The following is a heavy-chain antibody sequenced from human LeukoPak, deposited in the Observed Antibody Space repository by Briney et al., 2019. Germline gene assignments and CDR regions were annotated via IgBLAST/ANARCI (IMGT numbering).Heavy chain of an antibody. Sequence: ASVKVSCKASGYAFTGYYIHWVRQAPGQGLEWMGWINPNSGGTKYAQKFQGRVTMTRDTSITTAYMGLSRLRSDDTAVYYCAKGRVVAGSKSLTYHWFDPWGQGTLVTVSS. D-gene: IGHD6-19*01. CDR3: AKGRVVAGSKSLTYHWFDP. J-gene: IGHJ5*02. CDR2: INPNSGGT. CDR1: GYAFTGYY. V-gene: IGHV1-2*02.